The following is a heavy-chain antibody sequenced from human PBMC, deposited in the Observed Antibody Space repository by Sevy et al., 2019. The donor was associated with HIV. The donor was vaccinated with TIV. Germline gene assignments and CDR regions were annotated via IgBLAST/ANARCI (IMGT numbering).Heavy chain of an antibody. V-gene: IGHV3-21*01. CDR1: GFTFSSYK. CDR3: ASLYNGFDY. D-gene: IGHD1-20*01. CDR2: ISSSNTYI. Sequence: GGSLRLSCAASGFTFSSYKMIWVRQAPGKGLEWVSSISSSNTYISYADSVKGRFTISRDNAENSLFLQMNSLRAEDTAVYYCASLYNGFDYWGQGTLVTVSS. J-gene: IGHJ4*02.